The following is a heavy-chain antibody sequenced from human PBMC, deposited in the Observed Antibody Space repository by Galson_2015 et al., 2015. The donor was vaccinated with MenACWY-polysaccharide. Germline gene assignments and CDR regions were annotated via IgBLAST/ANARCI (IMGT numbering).Heavy chain of an antibody. D-gene: IGHD3-10*01. J-gene: IGHJ6*02. CDR3: ARCLESYGSGIPTSPLYYYGMDV. CDR1: GYTFTSYG. CDR2: ISAYNGNT. V-gene: IGHV1-18*01. Sequence: SVKVSCKASGYTFTSYGISWVRQAPGQGLEWMGWISAYNGNTNYAQKLQGRVTMTTDTSTSTAYMELRSLRSDDTAVYYCARCLESYGSGIPTSPLYYYGMDVWGQGTTVTISS.